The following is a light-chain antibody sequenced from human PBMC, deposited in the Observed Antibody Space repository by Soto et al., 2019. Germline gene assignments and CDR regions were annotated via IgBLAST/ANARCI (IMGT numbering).Light chain of an antibody. CDR3: SSHRGANNFSV. J-gene: IGLJ1*01. V-gene: IGLV2-8*01. CDR1: SSDIGAYNY. Sequence: QSVLTQPPSASGSPGQSVTISCTGTSSDIGAYNYVSWYQQHPGKVPKLMIYEVSERPSGVPDRFSASKSGNTASLTVSGLQAEDEADYYCSSHRGANNFSVFGTGTKVTVL. CDR2: EVS.